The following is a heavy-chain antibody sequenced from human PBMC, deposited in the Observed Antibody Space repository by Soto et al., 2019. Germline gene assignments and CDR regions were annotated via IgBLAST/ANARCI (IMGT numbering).Heavy chain of an antibody. Sequence: QVQLVESGGGVVQPGRSLRLSCAASGFTFSSYAMHWVRQAPGKGLEWVALISFDGNNKYYADSVKGRVTISRDDSKNMMYLEMNSLRPEDTAVYYCAKNTHYSDTNGYYPFDYWGQGTLVTVSS. J-gene: IGHJ4*02. CDR1: GFTFSSYA. CDR3: AKNTHYSDTNGYYPFDY. V-gene: IGHV3-30*18. D-gene: IGHD3-22*01. CDR2: ISFDGNNK.